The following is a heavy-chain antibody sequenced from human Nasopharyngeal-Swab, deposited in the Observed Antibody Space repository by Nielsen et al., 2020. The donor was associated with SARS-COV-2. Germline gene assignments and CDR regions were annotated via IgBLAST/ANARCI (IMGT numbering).Heavy chain of an antibody. CDR1: GGSISSYH. Sequence: SETLSLTCTVSGGSISSYHWSWIRQPPEKGLEWIGYIYYSGSTNYNPPLKSRVTISVDTSKNQFSLKLSSVTAADTAVYYCARLKESSTYYYLYYFDYWGQGTLVTVSS. CDR2: IYYSGST. D-gene: IGHD3-22*01. V-gene: IGHV4-59*08. J-gene: IGHJ4*02. CDR3: ARLKESSTYYYLYYFDY.